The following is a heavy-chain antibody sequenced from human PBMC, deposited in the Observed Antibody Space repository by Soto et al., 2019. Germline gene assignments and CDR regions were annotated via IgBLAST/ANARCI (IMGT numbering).Heavy chain of an antibody. CDR2: MNPNSGKT. CDR3: AGVHDYSDWRFDY. CDR1: GYTFTSYD. D-gene: IGHD4-17*01. V-gene: IGHV1-8*01. J-gene: IGHJ4*02. Sequence: ASVKVSCKASGYTFTSYDINWLRQATGQGLEWMGWMNPNSGKTGYAQKFQGRVTMTRKTSISTAYMELSRLRSEDTAVYYWAGVHDYSDWRFDYWGQGTLVTVSS.